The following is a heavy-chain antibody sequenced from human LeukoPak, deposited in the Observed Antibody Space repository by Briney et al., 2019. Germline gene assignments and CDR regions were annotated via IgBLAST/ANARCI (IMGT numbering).Heavy chain of an antibody. CDR1: GFTFSSYA. CDR2: ISGSGGST. J-gene: IGHJ3*02. D-gene: IGHD6-13*01. Sequence: PGGSLRLSCAASGFTFSSYAMSWVRQAPGKGLEWVSAISGSGGSTYYADSVKGRFTISRDNSKNTLYLQMNSLRAEDTAVYYCARVIAAAEDAFDIWGQGTMVTVSS. V-gene: IGHV3-23*01. CDR3: ARVIAAAEDAFDI.